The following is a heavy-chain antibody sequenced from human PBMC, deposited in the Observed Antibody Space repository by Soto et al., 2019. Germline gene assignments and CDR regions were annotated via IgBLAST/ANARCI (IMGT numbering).Heavy chain of an antibody. Sequence: EVQLVESGGGLVKPGGSLRLSCAASGFTFSSYSMNWVRQAPGKGLEWVSSISSSSSYIYYADSVKGRFTISRDNAKNSLYLQMNSLRAEDTAVYYCARDIVVVPERWFDAWGQGTLVTVSS. CDR2: ISSSSSYI. J-gene: IGHJ5*02. CDR3: ARDIVVVPERWFDA. V-gene: IGHV3-21*01. D-gene: IGHD2-2*01. CDR1: GFTFSSYS.